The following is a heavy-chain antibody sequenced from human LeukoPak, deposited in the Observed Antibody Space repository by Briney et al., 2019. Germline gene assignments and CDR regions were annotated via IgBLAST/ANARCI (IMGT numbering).Heavy chain of an antibody. CDR2: ITGGGDTT. Sequence: GGSLRLSCAASGFTFSIYAMTWVRQAPGKGLEWVSSITGGGDTTYYAASVRGRFTISRDNSKNTLSLQTNSLRAEDTAVYYCAKQRSEVVVAATNYWGQGTLVTVSS. J-gene: IGHJ4*02. V-gene: IGHV3-23*01. CDR3: AKQRSEVVVAATNY. CDR1: GFTFSIYA. D-gene: IGHD2-15*01.